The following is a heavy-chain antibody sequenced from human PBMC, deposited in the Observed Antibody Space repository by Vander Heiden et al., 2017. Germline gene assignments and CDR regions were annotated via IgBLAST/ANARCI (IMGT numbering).Heavy chain of an antibody. CDR3: ASPGDTLGYDYVWGNYRYNY. CDR1: GLIVTSTF. Sequence: EVQVVESGGGLIQPGGSLRLSCAASGLIVTSTFLTWVRQAPGKGLEWVSVIYSDGYKYFAGSVKGRFTISRDDSKNTVYLQMNSLRAEDTAVYYCASPGDTLGYDYVWGNYRYNYWGQGTLVTVSS. V-gene: IGHV3-53*01. CDR2: IYSDGYK. D-gene: IGHD3-16*02. J-gene: IGHJ4*02.